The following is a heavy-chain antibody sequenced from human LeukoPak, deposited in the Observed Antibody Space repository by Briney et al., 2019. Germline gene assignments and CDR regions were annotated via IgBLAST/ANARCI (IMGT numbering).Heavy chain of an antibody. CDR3: ARDEEEGYCSSTSCYPQYFQH. CDR2: ISSSSYYI. J-gene: IGHJ1*01. CDR1: GFTFRSYS. V-gene: IGHV3-21*01. Sequence: GGSLRLSCAASGFTFRSYSMNWVRQAPGKGLEWVSSISSSSYYIYYADSVKGRFTISRDNAKNSLYLQMNSLRAEDTAVYYCARDEEEGYCSSTSCYPQYFQHWGQGTLVTVSS. D-gene: IGHD2-2*01.